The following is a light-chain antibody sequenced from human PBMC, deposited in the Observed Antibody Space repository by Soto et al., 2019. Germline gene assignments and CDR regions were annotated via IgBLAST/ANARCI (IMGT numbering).Light chain of an antibody. CDR1: GSVLYSSNNKNY. Sequence: DIVMTQSPDSLAVSLGEMASINCKSSGSVLYSSNNKNYLAWYQQKPGQPPEXLIYWASTRESGVPERFSGSGSGTDFTLTISSLPAEDVAIYYCQQYYSNPLTFGQGTKVDIK. V-gene: IGKV4-1*01. CDR2: WAS. CDR3: QQYYSNPLT. J-gene: IGKJ1*01.